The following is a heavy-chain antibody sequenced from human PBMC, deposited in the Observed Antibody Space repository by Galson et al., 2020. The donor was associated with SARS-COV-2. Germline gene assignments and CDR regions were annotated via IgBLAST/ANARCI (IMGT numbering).Heavy chain of an antibody. J-gene: IGHJ6*02. Sequence: GGSLRLSCAASGFTFSSYGMHWVRQAPGKGLEWVAVISYDGSNKYYADSVKGRFTISRDNSKNTLYLQMNSLRAEDTAVYYCAKDIVVVPAVQGMDVWGQGTTVTVSS. CDR3: AKDIVVVPAVQGMDV. CDR1: GFTFSSYG. D-gene: IGHD2-2*01. CDR2: ISYDGSNK. V-gene: IGHV3-30*18.